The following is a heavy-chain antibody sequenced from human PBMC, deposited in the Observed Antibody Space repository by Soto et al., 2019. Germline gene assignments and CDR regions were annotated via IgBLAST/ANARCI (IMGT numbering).Heavy chain of an antibody. CDR2: INHSGST. Sequence: PSETLSLTCAVYGGSFSGYYWSWIRQPPGKGLEWIGEINHSGSTNYNPSLKSRVTKSVDTSKNQFSLKMSSVTAADTAVYYCAREERITMVGGVNVYWGQETLVTVS. J-gene: IGHJ4*02. CDR3: AREERITMVGGVNVY. D-gene: IGHD3-10*01. V-gene: IGHV4-34*01. CDR1: GGSFSGYY.